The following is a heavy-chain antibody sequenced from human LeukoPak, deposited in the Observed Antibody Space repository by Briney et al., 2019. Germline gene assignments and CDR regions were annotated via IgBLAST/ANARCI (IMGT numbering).Heavy chain of an antibody. J-gene: IGHJ6*04. D-gene: IGHD3-10*01. CDR3: ARHPYYYGSGSYSGVYYYGMDV. CDR1: GYSFTSYW. Sequence: GESLKISCKGSGYSFTSYWIGWVRQMPGKGLEWMGIIYPGDSDTRYSPSFQGQATISADKSISTAYLQWSSLKASDTAMYYCARHPYYYGSGSYSGVYYYGMDVWGKGTTVTVSS. V-gene: IGHV5-51*01. CDR2: IYPGDSDT.